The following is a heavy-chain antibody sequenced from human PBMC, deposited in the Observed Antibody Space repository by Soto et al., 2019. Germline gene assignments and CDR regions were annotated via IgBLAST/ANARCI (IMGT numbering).Heavy chain of an antibody. CDR1: VFTFSSYA. J-gene: IGHJ6*02. D-gene: IGHD3-9*01. CDR2: ISYDGSNK. CDR3: ARAVGVLRYFDWLLPQYGMDV. Sequence: WWSLRLSCAASVFTFSSYAMHWFRQAPGKGLEWVAVISYDGSNKYYADSVKGRFTISRDNSKNTLYLQMNSLRAEDTAVYYCARAVGVLRYFDWLLPQYGMDVWGQGTTVTVSS. V-gene: IGHV3-30-3*01.